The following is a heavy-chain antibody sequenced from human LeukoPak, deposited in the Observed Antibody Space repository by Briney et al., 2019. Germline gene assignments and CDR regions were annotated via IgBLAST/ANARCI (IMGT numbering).Heavy chain of an antibody. CDR1: GFTFSDYY. CDR2: ISSSGSTI. CDR3: ARPNVYSSSWYYFDY. Sequence: GGSLRLSCAASGFTFSDYYMSWIRQAPGKGLEWVSYISSSGSTIYYADSVKGRFTISRDNAKNSLYLQMNSLRAEDTAVYYCARPNVYSSSWYYFDYWSQGTLVTVSS. D-gene: IGHD6-13*01. V-gene: IGHV3-11*01. J-gene: IGHJ4*02.